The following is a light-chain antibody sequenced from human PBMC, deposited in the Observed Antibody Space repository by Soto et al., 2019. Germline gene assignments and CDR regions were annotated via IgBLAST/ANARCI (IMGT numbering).Light chain of an antibody. CDR1: SSDVGGYDY. CDR3: SSYGGSNNYVV. J-gene: IGLJ2*01. CDR2: EVN. V-gene: IGLV2-8*01. Sequence: QSALTQPPSASGSPGQSVTISCTGTSSDVGGYDYVSWYQQQPGNAPKLLIYEVNKRASGVPDRFSGSKSGNTASLTVSGLQAEDEAHYYCSSYGGSNNYVVFGGGTKVTVL.